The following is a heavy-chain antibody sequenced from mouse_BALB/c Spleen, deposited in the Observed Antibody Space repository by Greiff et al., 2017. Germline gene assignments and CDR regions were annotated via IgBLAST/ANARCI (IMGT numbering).Heavy chain of an antibody. CDR1: GYTFTSYY. CDR2: IYPGNVNT. Sequence: QVQLQQSGPELVKPGASVRISCKASGYTFTSYYIHWVNQRPGQGLEWIGWIYPGNVNTKYNEKFKGKATLTADKSSSTAYMQLSSLTSEDSAVYFCARDTTGYFDYWGQGTTLTVSA. CDR3: ARDTTGYFDY. D-gene: IGHD1-1*01. V-gene: IGHV1S56*01. J-gene: IGHJ2*01.